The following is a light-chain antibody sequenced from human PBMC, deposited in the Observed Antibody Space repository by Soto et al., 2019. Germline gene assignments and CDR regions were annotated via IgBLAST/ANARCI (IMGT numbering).Light chain of an antibody. V-gene: IGLV2-14*01. CDR3: SSYTSGSTLYV. CDR1: SSDFYGYNY. J-gene: IGLJ1*01. CDR2: EVT. Sequence: QYALTQPASVSGSPGQSITISCTGTSSDFYGYNYVSWYQQLPGKAPKLLIYEVTSRPSGVSNRFSGSKSGNTASLTISGLLAEDEADYYCSSYTSGSTLYVFGTGTKVTVL.